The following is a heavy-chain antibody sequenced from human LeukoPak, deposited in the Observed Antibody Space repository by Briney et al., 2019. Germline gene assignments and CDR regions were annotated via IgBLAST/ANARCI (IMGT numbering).Heavy chain of an antibody. V-gene: IGHV3-20*04. CDR3: ARSRHSYDSSGFPHY. CDR2: INWNGGSR. CDR1: GITLSNYW. D-gene: IGHD3-22*01. Sequence: GGSLRLSCAASGITLSNYWMHWVRQVPGKGPVWVSGINWNGGSRGYADSVKGRFTISRDNAKNSLYLQMNSLRAEDTALYYCARSRHSYDSSGFPHYWGQGTLVTVSS. J-gene: IGHJ4*02.